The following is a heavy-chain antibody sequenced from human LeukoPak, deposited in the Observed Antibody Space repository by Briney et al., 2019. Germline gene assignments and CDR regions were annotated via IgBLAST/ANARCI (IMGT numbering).Heavy chain of an antibody. D-gene: IGHD3-10*01. CDR2: ISAYNGNT. Sequence: GASVKVSCKASGYTFTSYGISWVRQAPGQGLEWMGWISAYNGNTNYAQKLQGRVTMTTDTSTSTAYMELGSLRSDDTAVYYCARAAFFGELLVDAFDIWGQGTMVSVSS. CDR1: GYTFTSYG. V-gene: IGHV1-18*01. CDR3: ARAAFFGELLVDAFDI. J-gene: IGHJ3*02.